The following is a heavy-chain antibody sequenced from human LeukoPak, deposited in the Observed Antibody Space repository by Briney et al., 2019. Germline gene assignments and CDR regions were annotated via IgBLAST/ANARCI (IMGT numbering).Heavy chain of an antibody. Sequence: ASVKVSCKASGYTFNGHYMHWVRQAPGQGLEWMGWINPNSGGTNYAQKFQGRVTMTRDTSISTAYMELSRLRSDDTAVYYCARAYYYGSGSYLVNLAFDIWGQGTMVTVSS. CDR3: ARAYYYGSGSYLVNLAFDI. CDR1: GYTFNGHY. CDR2: INPNSGGT. J-gene: IGHJ3*02. D-gene: IGHD3-10*01. V-gene: IGHV1-2*02.